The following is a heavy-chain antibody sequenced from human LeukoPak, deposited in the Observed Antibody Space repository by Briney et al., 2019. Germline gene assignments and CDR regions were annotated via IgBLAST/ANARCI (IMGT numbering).Heavy chain of an antibody. CDR3: AKDISDYVWRAFDI. J-gene: IGHJ3*02. CDR2: ISYDASNK. V-gene: IGHV3-30*18. CDR1: GFTFSSYG. D-gene: IGHD3-16*01. Sequence: GGSLRLSCAVSGFTFSSYGMHWVRQAPGKGLEWVEVISYDASNKYYAVYGKGQFTISRDNSKNTLYLQMNSLRAEDTAVYYCAKDISDYVWRAFDIWGQGTMVTVSS.